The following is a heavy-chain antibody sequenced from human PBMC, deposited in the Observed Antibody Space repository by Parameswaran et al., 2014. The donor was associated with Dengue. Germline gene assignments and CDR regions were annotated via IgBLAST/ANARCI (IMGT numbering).Heavy chain of an antibody. Sequence: GSLRLSCAASGFTFSSYWMSWVRQAPGKGLEWVANIKQDGSEKYYVDSVKGRFTISRDNAKNSLYLQMNSLRAEDTAVYYCARDLFSSRYYTYYFDYWGQGTLVTVSS. CDR2: IKQDGSEK. V-gene: IGHV3-7*01. D-gene: IGHD3-22*01. CDR1: GFTFSSYW. CDR3: ARDLFSSRYYTYYFDY. J-gene: IGHJ4*02.